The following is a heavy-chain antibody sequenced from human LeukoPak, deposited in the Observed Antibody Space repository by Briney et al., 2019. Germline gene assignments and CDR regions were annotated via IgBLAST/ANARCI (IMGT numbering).Heavy chain of an antibody. CDR1: GFTFSSYA. V-gene: IGHV3-43*01. CDR3: AKDTLPLDYGGNAYDY. D-gene: IGHD4-23*01. CDR2: ISWDGGST. Sequence: GGSLRLSCAASGFTFSSYAMSWVRQAPGKGLEWVSLISWDGGSTYYADSVKGRFTISRDNSKNSLYLQMNSLRTEDTALYYCAKDTLPLDYGGNAYDYWGQGTLVTVSS. J-gene: IGHJ4*02.